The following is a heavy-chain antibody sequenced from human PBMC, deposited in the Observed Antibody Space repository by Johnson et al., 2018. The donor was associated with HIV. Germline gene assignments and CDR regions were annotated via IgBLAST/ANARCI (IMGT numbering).Heavy chain of an antibody. CDR2: ISSDGRTT. CDR3: ARERYSTLINDAFDM. D-gene: IGHD6-13*01. J-gene: IGHJ3*02. V-gene: IGHV3-64*01. Sequence: VQLVESGGALFQPGGSLRLSCAASGFTFTQYAMHWVLQAPGKGLEYVSGISSDGRTTYYANSVKGRFTISRDNSKNTLFLHMGSLRAEDLAVYYCARERYSTLINDAFDMWGQGTMVTVSS. CDR1: GFTFTQYA.